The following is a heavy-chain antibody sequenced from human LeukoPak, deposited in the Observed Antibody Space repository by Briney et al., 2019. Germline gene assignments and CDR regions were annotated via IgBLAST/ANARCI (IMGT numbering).Heavy chain of an antibody. Sequence: PSETLSLTCAVYGGSFSGYYWSWIRQPPGKGLEWIGYIYYSGSTNYNPSLKSRVTISVDTSKNQFSLKLSSVTAADTAVYYCARVTGYGDWFDPWGQGTLVTVSS. V-gene: IGHV4-59*01. D-gene: IGHD3-9*01. CDR3: ARVTGYGDWFDP. CDR2: IYYSGST. J-gene: IGHJ5*02. CDR1: GGSFSGYY.